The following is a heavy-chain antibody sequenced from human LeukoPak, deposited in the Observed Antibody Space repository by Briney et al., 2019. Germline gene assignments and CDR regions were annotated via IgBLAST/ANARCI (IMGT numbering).Heavy chain of an antibody. D-gene: IGHD6-19*01. J-gene: IGHJ4*02. CDR2: IYYSGST. CDR3: ARDPGPDSGWYSPIY. V-gene: IGHV4-59*01. Sequence: PSETLSLTCTVSGGSISSYYWSWIRQPPGKGLEWIGYIYYSGSTNYNPSLKSRVTISVDTSKNQFSLKLSSVTAADTAVYYCARDPGPDSGWYSPIYWGQGTLVTVSS. CDR1: GGSISSYY.